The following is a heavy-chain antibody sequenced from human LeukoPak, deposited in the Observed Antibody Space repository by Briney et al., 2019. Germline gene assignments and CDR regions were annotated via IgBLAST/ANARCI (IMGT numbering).Heavy chain of an antibody. CDR3: ARDRARGPYDAFDI. D-gene: IGHD3-10*01. V-gene: IGHV4-59*01. J-gene: IGHJ3*02. CDR1: GGSISSYY. CDR2: IYYSGST. Sequence: SETLSLTCTVSGGSISSYYWSWIRQPPGKGLEWIGYIYYSGSTNYNPSLKSRVTISVDTSKNQFSLKLSSVTAADTAVYYCARDRARGPYDAFDIWGQGTMVTVSS.